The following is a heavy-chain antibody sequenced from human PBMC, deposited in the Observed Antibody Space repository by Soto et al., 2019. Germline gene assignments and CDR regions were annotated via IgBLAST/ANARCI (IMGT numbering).Heavy chain of an antibody. Sequence: QLQLQESGPGLVKPSETLSLTCTVSGGSISSTYYYWGWIRQPPGKGLEWIGTIYYSGTTYYNPSLKSRVTISVDTSKNQFSLRLSTVTATDTAVYYCARHDSSGWSYYFDFWGKGTLVTVSS. CDR3: ARHDSSGWSYYFDF. CDR1: GGSISSTYYY. J-gene: IGHJ4*02. CDR2: IYYSGTT. V-gene: IGHV4-39*01. D-gene: IGHD6-19*01.